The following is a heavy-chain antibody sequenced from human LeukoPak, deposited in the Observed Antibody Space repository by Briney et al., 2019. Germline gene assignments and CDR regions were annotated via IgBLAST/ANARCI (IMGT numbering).Heavy chain of an antibody. D-gene: IGHD4-17*01. CDR1: GPTVSSNY. CDR3: ASKVTTGY. J-gene: IGHJ4*02. Sequence: PGGSLRLSCVVSGPTVSSNYMSWVRQAPGKGLEWVSVIYSGGTTNYADSVKGRFIVYRDNSKNTLNLQMNSLRAEDTAVYYCASKVTTGYWGRGTLVTVSS. V-gene: IGHV3-66*01. CDR2: IYSGGTT.